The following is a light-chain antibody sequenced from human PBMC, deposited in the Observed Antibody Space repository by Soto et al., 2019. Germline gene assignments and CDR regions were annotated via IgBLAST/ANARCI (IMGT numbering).Light chain of an antibody. Sequence: DIQLTQSPSFLSASVGDRVTITCRASQGISSSSAWYQQKPGKAPKYLVYAASTLQSGVPSRFSGSGSGTEFTLTISSLQPEDFATYYCQQFNSYPVTFGQGTRLEIK. J-gene: IGKJ5*01. V-gene: IGKV1-9*01. CDR1: QGISSS. CDR3: QQFNSYPVT. CDR2: AAS.